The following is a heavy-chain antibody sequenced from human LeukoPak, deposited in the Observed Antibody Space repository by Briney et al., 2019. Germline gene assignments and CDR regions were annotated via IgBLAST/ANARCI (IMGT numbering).Heavy chain of an antibody. V-gene: IGHV6-1*01. Sequence: SQTLSLTCAISGDSVSSNSAAWNWIRQSPSRGLEWLGRTFCRSQFYNDYAVSVKSRIIINPDTSKNQLSLQLNSVTPEDTAVYYCARASYSSSWSIDYWGQGTLVTVSS. CDR1: GDSVSSNSAA. D-gene: IGHD6-13*01. J-gene: IGHJ4*02. CDR3: ARASYSSSWSIDY. CDR2: TFCRSQFYN.